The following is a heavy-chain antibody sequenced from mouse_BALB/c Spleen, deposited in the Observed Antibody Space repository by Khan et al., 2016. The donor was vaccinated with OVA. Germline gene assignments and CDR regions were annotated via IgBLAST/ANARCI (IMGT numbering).Heavy chain of an antibody. J-gene: IGHJ2*01. Sequence: EVQLVETGPGLVKPSQSLSLTCTVTGYSITTDYAWNWIRQFPGNKLEWMGFISYSGNTNYNPSLKSRISITRDTSKNQFFLQLKSVTTEDTARDYCARVYGRVFNYWGQDTTLTVSS. CDR2: ISYSGNT. CDR1: GYSITTDYA. CDR3: ARVYGRVFNY. V-gene: IGHV3-2*02. D-gene: IGHD1-1*01.